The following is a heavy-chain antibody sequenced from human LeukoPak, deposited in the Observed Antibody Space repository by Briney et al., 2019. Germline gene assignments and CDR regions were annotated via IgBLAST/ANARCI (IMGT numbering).Heavy chain of an antibody. V-gene: IGHV4-38-2*02. J-gene: IGHJ4*02. D-gene: IGHD5-12*01. CDR2: MYHSGST. Sequence: SETLSLTCSVSGYSISSAYYWGWIRQPPGKGLEWIGTMYHSGSTNYNPSLKSRVTISVDTSKNQFSLKLSSVTAADTAVYYCARGYRFVATRPYFDYWGQGTLVTVSS. CDR3: ARGYRFVATRPYFDY. CDR1: GYSISSAYY.